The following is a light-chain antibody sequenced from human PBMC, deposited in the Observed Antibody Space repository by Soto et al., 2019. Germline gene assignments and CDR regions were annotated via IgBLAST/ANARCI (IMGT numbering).Light chain of an antibody. V-gene: IGLV2-14*01. J-gene: IGLJ1*01. CDR3: SSYTSSSTQV. Sequence: QSVLTQPASVAGSPGQSIPISCTGTSSEIGGYNYVSWYQQHPGKAPKLMIYDVSNRPSGVSNRFSGSKSGNTASLTISGLQAEDEADYYCSSYTSSSTQVFGTGTKVTVL. CDR1: SSEIGGYNY. CDR2: DVS.